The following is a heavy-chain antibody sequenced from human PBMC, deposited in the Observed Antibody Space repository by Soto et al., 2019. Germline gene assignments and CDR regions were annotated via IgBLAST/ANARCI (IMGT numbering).Heavy chain of an antibody. CDR1: GFTFSSSA. V-gene: IGHV3-23*01. Sequence: GGSLRLSCAASGFTFSSSAMSWVRQAPGKGLEWVSSISGRNDGTYYADSVRGRFTISRDDSKNTMYLQMKSLRVEDTAIYFCAIDASVVQAATFPYWGQGTLVTVSS. CDR2: ISGRNDGT. J-gene: IGHJ4*02. CDR3: AIDASVVQAATFPY. D-gene: IGHD2-2*01.